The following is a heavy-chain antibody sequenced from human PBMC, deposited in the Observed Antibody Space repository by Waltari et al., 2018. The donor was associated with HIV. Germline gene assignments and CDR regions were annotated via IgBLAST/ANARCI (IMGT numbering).Heavy chain of an antibody. Sequence: QVQLVQSGAEVKKPGSSVKVSCKASGGTFSSYAISCVRQAPGQGLEWMGGLIPIFGTANYAQKFQGRVTITADESTSTAYMELSSLRSEDTAVYYCARGSWDYVWGSYQTIRYFDYWGQGTLVTVSS. D-gene: IGHD3-16*02. CDR1: GGTFSSYA. CDR3: ARGSWDYVWGSYQTIRYFDY. V-gene: IGHV1-69*01. J-gene: IGHJ4*02. CDR2: LIPIFGTA.